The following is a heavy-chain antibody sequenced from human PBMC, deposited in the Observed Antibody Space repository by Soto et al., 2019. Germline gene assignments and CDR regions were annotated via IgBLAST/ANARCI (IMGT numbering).Heavy chain of an antibody. Sequence: EVQLLESGGGLVQPGGSLRLSCAASGFTFSTYAMSWVRQAPGKGLEWVSGIGASGAGTYYAESVKGRFTISRDNSKNTLHLQMNSLRAEDTAVYYRALRKTGSFFDYWGQGTLVTVSS. CDR1: GFTFSTYA. CDR3: ALRKTGSFFDY. J-gene: IGHJ4*02. V-gene: IGHV3-23*01. D-gene: IGHD3-10*01. CDR2: IGASGAGT.